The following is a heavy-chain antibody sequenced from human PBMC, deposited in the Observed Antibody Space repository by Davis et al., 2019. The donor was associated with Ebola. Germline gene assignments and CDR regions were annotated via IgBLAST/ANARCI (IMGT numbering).Heavy chain of an antibody. J-gene: IGHJ4*02. CDR3: ARTVDSWYSSSSEFGY. V-gene: IGHV5-51*01. Sequence: GESLKISCKGSGYSFTSYWIGWVRQMPGKGLEWMGIIYPGDSDTRYSPSFQGQVTISADKSISTTYLQWSSLKASDTAMYYCARTVDSWYSSSSEFGYWGLGTLVTVSS. CDR1: GYSFTSYW. D-gene: IGHD6-6*01. CDR2: IYPGDSDT.